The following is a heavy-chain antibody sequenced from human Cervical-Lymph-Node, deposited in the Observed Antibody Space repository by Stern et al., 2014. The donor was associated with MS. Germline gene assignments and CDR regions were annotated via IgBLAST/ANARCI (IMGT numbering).Heavy chain of an antibody. V-gene: IGHV1-2*06. CDR3: AREATRIIVGIDY. CDR1: GYDFTGFF. Sequence: VQLVESGAKMKKPGASVRVSCKAFGYDFTGFFIHWVRQVPGQGLEWIGRLNPNSDDPTYAQNFQDRVTLTRDTSIGTAYLELSRLTSADTAVYYCAREATRIIVGIDYWGQGTPVTVSS. D-gene: IGHD2/OR15-2a*01. J-gene: IGHJ4*02. CDR2: LNPNSDDP.